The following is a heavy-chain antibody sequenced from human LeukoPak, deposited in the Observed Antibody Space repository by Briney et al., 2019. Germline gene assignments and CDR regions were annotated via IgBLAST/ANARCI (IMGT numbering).Heavy chain of an antibody. Sequence: PSETLSLTCAVYGGSFSGYYWSWIRQPPGKGLEWIGEINHSGSTNYNPSLKSRVTISVDTSKNQFSPKLSSVTAADTAVYYCARGLSYYYDSSGNPNWFDPWGQGTLVTVSS. CDR1: GGSFSGYY. V-gene: IGHV4-34*01. J-gene: IGHJ5*02. D-gene: IGHD3-22*01. CDR3: ARGLSYYYDSSGNPNWFDP. CDR2: INHSGST.